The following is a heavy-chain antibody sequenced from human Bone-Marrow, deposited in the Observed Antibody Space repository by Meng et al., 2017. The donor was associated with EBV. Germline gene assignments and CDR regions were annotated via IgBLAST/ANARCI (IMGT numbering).Heavy chain of an antibody. J-gene: IGHJ4*02. Sequence: VASGTGEKKPGASVQVSCKTSSYPLPSNNIIGVRQPPGQAPEWMAWISTYTGNTDLAQRFQGRVSMTTDTSTSTAYMELRRLRSDDTAVYYCARVDDYGDYRGSKTLDYWGQGTLVTVSS. CDR3: ARVDDYGDYRGSKTLDY. V-gene: IGHV1-18*04. D-gene: IGHD4-17*01. CDR2: ISTYTGNT. CDR1: SYPLPSNN.